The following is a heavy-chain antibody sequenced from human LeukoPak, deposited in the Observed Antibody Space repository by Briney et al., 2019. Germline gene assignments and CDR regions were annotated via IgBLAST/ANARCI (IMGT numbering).Heavy chain of an antibody. CDR1: GYIFTAYH. CDR2: IYPPTGGT. D-gene: IGHD3-16*01. V-gene: IGHV1-2*02. CDR3: VRENWYYDH. J-gene: IGHJ4*02. Sequence: AASVKVSCKTSGYIFTAYHVHWVRQAPGQGLEFMGWIYPPTGGTVLAEKFQGRVLMTRDTPITTAYMELSGLNFDDTAVYYCVRENWYYDHWGQGSLVTVSS.